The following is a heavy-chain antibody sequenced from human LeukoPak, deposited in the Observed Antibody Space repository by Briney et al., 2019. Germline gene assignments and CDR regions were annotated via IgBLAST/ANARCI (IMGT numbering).Heavy chain of an antibody. CDR2: INHSGST. Sequence: SETLSLTCAVYGGSFSGYYWIWIRQPPGKGREGIGEINHSGSTNYNPSLKGRVTISVDTSKNQFSLKLSSVTAADTAVYHCASPGSGRHAFDIWGQGTMVTVSS. D-gene: IGHD3-10*01. CDR3: ASPGSGRHAFDI. CDR1: GGSFSGYY. J-gene: IGHJ3*02. V-gene: IGHV4-34*01.